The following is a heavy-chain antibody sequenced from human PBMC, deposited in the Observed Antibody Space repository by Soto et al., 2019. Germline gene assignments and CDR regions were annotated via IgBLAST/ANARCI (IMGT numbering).Heavy chain of an antibody. J-gene: IGHJ4*02. V-gene: IGHV3-21*01. Sequence: TGGSLRLSCAASGFTFSSYAMSWVRQAPGKGLEWVSSISSTSSYIYYADSVKGRFTISRDNAKNSLYLQMNSLRAEDTAVYYCATDQLSLLKYDYWGQGALVTVSS. CDR1: GFTFSSYA. D-gene: IGHD3-16*01. CDR3: ATDQLSLLKYDY. CDR2: ISSTSSYI.